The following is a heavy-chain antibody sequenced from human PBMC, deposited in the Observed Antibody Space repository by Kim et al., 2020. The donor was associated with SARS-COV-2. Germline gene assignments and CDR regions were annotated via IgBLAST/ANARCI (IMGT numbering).Heavy chain of an antibody. V-gene: IGHV3-48*02. CDR3: ARVGSYGSQRGWFDP. CDR1: GFTFSSYS. D-gene: IGHD5-18*01. Sequence: GGSLRLSCAASGFTFSSYSMNWVRQAPGKGLEWVSYISSSSSTIYYADSVKGRFTISRDNAKNSLYLQMNSLRDEDTAVYYCARVGSYGSQRGWFDPWGQGTLVTVSS. CDR2: ISSSSSTI. J-gene: IGHJ5*02.